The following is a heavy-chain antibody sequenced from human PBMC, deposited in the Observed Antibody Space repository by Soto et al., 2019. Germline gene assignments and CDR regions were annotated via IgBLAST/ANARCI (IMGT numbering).Heavy chain of an antibody. D-gene: IGHD3-22*01. Sequence: GGSLRLSCAASGFTFSSYAMSWVRQAPGKGLEWVSAISGSGGSTYYADSVKGRFTISRDNSKNTLYLQMNSLRAEDTAVYYCAKDQEYYDSSGYYNWFDPWGQGTLVTVSS. CDR3: AKDQEYYDSSGYYNWFDP. V-gene: IGHV3-23*01. CDR1: GFTFSSYA. J-gene: IGHJ5*02. CDR2: ISGSGGST.